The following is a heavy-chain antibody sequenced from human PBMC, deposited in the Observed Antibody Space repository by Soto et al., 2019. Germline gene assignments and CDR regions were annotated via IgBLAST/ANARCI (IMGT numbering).Heavy chain of an antibody. CDR3: AGEGGMDV. CDR2: IKSDGSGT. Sequence: GGSLRLSCAASGFTFSSYWMHWVRQAPGKGLVWVSRIKSDGSGTSYADSVKGRLTISRDNARNSVYLQVNSLRAEDAAVYYCAGEGGMDVWGQGTTVTVSS. CDR1: GFTFSSYW. V-gene: IGHV3-74*01. J-gene: IGHJ6*02.